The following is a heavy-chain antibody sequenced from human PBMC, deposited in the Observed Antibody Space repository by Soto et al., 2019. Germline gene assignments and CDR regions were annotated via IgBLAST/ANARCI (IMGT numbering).Heavy chain of an antibody. CDR1: GGPVSRDSNF. V-gene: IGHV4-61*01. D-gene: IGHD4-4*01. J-gene: IGHJ4*02. Sequence: ASETLSLTCTVSGGPVSRDSNFWSWIRQPPGKGLEWIGYIYYSGPSRYNPSLESRVTISIDSSKNQVSLTLTSVTAADTAVYYCARGYSHYAHWGRGTLVTVSS. CDR3: ARGYSHYAH. CDR2: IYYSGPS.